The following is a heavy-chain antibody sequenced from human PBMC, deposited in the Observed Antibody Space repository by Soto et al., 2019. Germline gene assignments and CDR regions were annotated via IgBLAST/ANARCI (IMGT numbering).Heavy chain of an antibody. J-gene: IGHJ4*02. CDR1: GFTFSSYA. CDR2: ISSNGGST. D-gene: IGHD3-10*01. V-gene: IGHV3-64D*08. CDR3: VKGPRQWFGPPFDY. Sequence: GGSLRLSCSASGFTFSSYAMHWVRQAPGKGLEYVSAISSNGGSTYYADSVKGRFTISRDNSKNTLYLQMSSLRAEDTAVYYCVKGPRQWFGPPFDYWGQGTLVTVSS.